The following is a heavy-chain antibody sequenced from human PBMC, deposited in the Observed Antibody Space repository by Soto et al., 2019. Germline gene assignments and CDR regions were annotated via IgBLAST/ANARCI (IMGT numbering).Heavy chain of an antibody. Sequence: ASVKFSCKASGYTFTSYGISWVRQAPGQGLEWMGWISAYNGNTNYAQKLQGRVTMTTDTSTSTAYMELRSLRSDDTAVYYCARVLGDSSGYYPSDAFDIWGQGTMVTVSS. J-gene: IGHJ3*02. D-gene: IGHD3-22*01. CDR2: ISAYNGNT. V-gene: IGHV1-18*01. CDR1: GYTFTSYG. CDR3: ARVLGDSSGYYPSDAFDI.